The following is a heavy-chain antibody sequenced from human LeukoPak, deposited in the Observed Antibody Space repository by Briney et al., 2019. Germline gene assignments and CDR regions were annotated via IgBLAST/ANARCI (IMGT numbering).Heavy chain of an antibody. CDR1: GFTFSGYS. Sequence: GGSLRLSCAASGFTFSGYSMNWVRQAPGKGLEWVSSTSSSSSYIFYADSVKGRFTISRDNAKDSVYLQMKSLRAEDTAVYYCARVSAEQVVTRILGRIDYWGQGTLVTVPT. J-gene: IGHJ4*02. V-gene: IGHV3-21*01. CDR3: ARVSAEQVVTRILGRIDY. D-gene: IGHD2-21*02. CDR2: TSSSSSYI.